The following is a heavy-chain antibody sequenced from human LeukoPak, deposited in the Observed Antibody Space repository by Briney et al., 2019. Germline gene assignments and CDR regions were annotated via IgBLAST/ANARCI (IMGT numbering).Heavy chain of an antibody. V-gene: IGHV3-53*01. CDR2: IYSGGSS. CDR1: GFSVSSNY. D-gene: IGHD6-19*01. J-gene: IGHJ1*01. CDR3: ARAPSAQWYFQH. Sequence: PGGSLRLSCAASGFSVSSNYMSWVRQVPGEGLEWVSVIYSGGSSYYGDSVKGRFTISRDNSKNTLYLQMNSLRAEDTAVYYCARAPSAQWYFQHWGQGTLVIVSS.